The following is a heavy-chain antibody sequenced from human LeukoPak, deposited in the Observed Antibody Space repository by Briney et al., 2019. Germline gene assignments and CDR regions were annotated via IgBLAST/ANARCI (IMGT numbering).Heavy chain of an antibody. V-gene: IGHV3-30*04. Sequence: GRSLRLSCAASGFTFGSYAMHWVRQAPGKGLEWVAIISYDESNKYYADSVKGRFTISRDNSKNTLCLQMNSLRPEETAVYYCATELREGDSGSQYFQHWGQGTLVTVSS. CDR1: GFTFGSYA. CDR3: ATELREGDSGSQYFQH. D-gene: IGHD6-19*01. J-gene: IGHJ1*01. CDR2: ISYDESNK.